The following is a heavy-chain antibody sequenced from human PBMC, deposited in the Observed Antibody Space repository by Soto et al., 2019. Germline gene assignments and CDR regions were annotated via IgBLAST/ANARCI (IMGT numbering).Heavy chain of an antibody. Sequence: ASVKVSCKSSGYTFTDLYIHRVRQAPGLGLEWMGWIDPNSGGSRKTQKFQGSLTMTRDTSTSTVYMELSSLRSDDTAVYYCAGDNYGPLDFWGQGTLVTVSS. D-gene: IGHD3-10*01. J-gene: IGHJ4*02. CDR1: GYTFTDLY. CDR3: AGDNYGPLDF. V-gene: IGHV1-2*02. CDR2: IDPNSGGS.